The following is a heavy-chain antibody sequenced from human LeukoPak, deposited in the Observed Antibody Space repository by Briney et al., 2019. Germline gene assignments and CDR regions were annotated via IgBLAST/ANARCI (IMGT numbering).Heavy chain of an antibody. CDR1: GGSINSYY. Sequence: SETLSLTCTVSGGSINSYYWSWIRQPPGKGLEWIGYIYYSGSTNYNPSLKSRVTMSVDTSKNQFSLKLSSVTAADTAVYYCARTSKYYYDSSGYYFFDYWGQGTLVTVSS. CDR3: ARTSKYYYDSSGYYFFDY. CDR2: IYYSGST. V-gene: IGHV4-59*12. D-gene: IGHD3-22*01. J-gene: IGHJ4*02.